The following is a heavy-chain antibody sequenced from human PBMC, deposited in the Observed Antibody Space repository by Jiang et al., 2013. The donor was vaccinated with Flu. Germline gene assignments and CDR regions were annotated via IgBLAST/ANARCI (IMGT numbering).Heavy chain of an antibody. V-gene: IGHV1-69*04. CDR3: ARDERFPFLLRVGYYYYGMDV. CDR2: IIPILGIA. J-gene: IGHJ6*02. D-gene: IGHD1-26*01. CDR1: GGTFSSYA. Sequence: SGAEVKKPGSSVKVSCKASGGTFSSYAISWVRQAPGQGLEWMGRIIPILGIANYAQKFQGRVTITADKSTSTAYMELSSLRSEDTAVYYCARDERFPFLLRVGYYYYGMDVWGQGTTVTVSS.